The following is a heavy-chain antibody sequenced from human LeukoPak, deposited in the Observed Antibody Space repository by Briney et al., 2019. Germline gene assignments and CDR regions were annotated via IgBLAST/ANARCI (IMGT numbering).Heavy chain of an antibody. V-gene: IGHV3-30*03. J-gene: IGHJ3*02. CDR3: ARADRYSSGWLRAFDI. Sequence: GRSLRLSCAASGFTFSSYGMHWVRQAPGKGLEWVAVISYDGSNKYYADSVKGRFTISRDNSKNTLYLQMNSLRAEDTAVYYCARADRYSSGWLRAFDIWGQGTMVTVSS. CDR2: ISYDGSNK. CDR1: GFTFSSYG. D-gene: IGHD6-19*01.